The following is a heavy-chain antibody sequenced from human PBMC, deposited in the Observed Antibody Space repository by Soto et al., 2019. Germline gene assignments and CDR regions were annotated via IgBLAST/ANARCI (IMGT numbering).Heavy chain of an antibody. D-gene: IGHD3-10*01. CDR2: IRGDGGDT. CDR3: ARDNVSGSGSLDY. Sequence: EVHLVESGGDLVQPVGSLRLSCAASGFTFSGYWMHWVRPVPGKGLEWVSRIRGDGGDTNYADFVEGRFTISRDNAKNTVYLQMTDRRDEDTSVYYCARDNVSGSGSLDYWGQGTLVTVSS. V-gene: IGHV3-74*01. J-gene: IGHJ4*02. CDR1: GFTFSGYW.